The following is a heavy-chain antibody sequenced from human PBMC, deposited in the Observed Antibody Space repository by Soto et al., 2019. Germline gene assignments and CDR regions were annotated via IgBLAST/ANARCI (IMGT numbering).Heavy chain of an antibody. CDR3: ARGPPGGNYLDT. Sequence: QVQLQESGPGLVKPSGTLSLTCAVSGASISSSKWWSWVRQPPGKGLEWIGEIFHSGSTNQNPSLERRVTISVDKSKNQFSLKLSSVTAADTAVYYCARGPPGGNYLDTWGQGTLVTVSS. CDR2: IFHSGST. D-gene: IGHD1-7*01. CDR1: GASISSSKW. V-gene: IGHV4-4*02. J-gene: IGHJ5*02.